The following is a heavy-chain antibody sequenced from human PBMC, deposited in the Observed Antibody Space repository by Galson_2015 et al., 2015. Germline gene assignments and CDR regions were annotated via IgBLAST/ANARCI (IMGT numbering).Heavy chain of an antibody. Sequence: SVKVSCKASGYTFTSYGISWVRQAPGQGLEWMGWISAYNGNTNYAQKLQGRVTMTTDTSTSTAHMELRSLRSDDTAVYYCARGGYCSGGSCYPRAAFDIWGQGTMVTVSS. CDR2: ISAYNGNT. D-gene: IGHD2-15*01. V-gene: IGHV1-18*01. CDR3: ARGGYCSGGSCYPRAAFDI. CDR1: GYTFTSYG. J-gene: IGHJ3*02.